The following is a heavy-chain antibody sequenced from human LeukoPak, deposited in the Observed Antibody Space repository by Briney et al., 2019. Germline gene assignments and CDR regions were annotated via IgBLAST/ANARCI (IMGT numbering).Heavy chain of an antibody. J-gene: IGHJ5*02. CDR1: GFTFSSYW. V-gene: IGHV3-74*01. CDR2: INSDGSST. Sequence: GGSLRLSCAASGFTFSSYWMHWVRQAPGKGLVWVSRINSDGSSTSYADSVKGRFTISRDNAKNALYLQMNSLRAEDTAVYYCARESYITIFGVVIGDWFDPWGQGTLVTVSS. D-gene: IGHD3-3*01. CDR3: ARESYITIFGVVIGDWFDP.